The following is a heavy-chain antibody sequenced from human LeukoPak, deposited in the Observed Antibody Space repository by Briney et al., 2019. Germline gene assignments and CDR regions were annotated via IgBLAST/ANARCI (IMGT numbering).Heavy chain of an antibody. CDR1: GGSISSGSYY. J-gene: IGHJ4*02. V-gene: IGHV4-61*02. CDR2: IYTSGST. CDR3: ATGVAGY. Sequence: SETLSLTCTVSGGSISSGSYYWRWVRQPAGKGLEWIVRIYTSGSTNYNPSLKSRVTISVDTSKNQFSLKLSSVTAADTAAYYCATGVAGYWGQGTLVTVSS. D-gene: IGHD1-1*01.